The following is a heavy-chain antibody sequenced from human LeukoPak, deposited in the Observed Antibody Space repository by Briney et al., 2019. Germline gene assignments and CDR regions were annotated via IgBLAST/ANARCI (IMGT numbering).Heavy chain of an antibody. Sequence: PSETLSLTCTVSGGSISNYYWSWIRQPAGKGLEWIGRIYTSGSTNYNPSLKSRVTMSVDTSKNQFSLKLSSVTAADTAVYFCARERIVGARDAFDIWGQGTMVTVSS. J-gene: IGHJ3*02. V-gene: IGHV4-4*07. CDR3: ARERIVGARDAFDI. D-gene: IGHD1-26*01. CDR1: GGSISNYY. CDR2: IYTSGST.